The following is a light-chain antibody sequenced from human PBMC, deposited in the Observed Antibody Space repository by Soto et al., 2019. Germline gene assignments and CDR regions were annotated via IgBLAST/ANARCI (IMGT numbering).Light chain of an antibody. Sequence: IVLTQSAGTLALCPGERATLSCRSSHSVSSNYLAWYQQKPGQAPRLLIYDVSSRATGIPDRFSGSGSGTDFTLTISRLEPVDFAVYYCQQYGISPTFGQGTKVEIK. J-gene: IGKJ1*01. CDR2: DVS. CDR3: QQYGISPT. CDR1: HSVSSNY. V-gene: IGKV3-20*01.